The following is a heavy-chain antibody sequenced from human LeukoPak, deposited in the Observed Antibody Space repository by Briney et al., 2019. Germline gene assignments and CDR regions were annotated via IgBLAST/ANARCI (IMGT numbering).Heavy chain of an antibody. CDR1: GYTFTGYY. CDR2: INPNSGGT. J-gene: IGHJ6*03. Sequence: GASVKVSCKASGYTFTGYYMHWVRQAPGQGLEWMGWINPNSGGTNYAQKFQGRVTMTRDTSISTAYMELSRLRSDDTAVYYCARVESYSYGYHYYYYYMDVWGKGTTVTVSS. D-gene: IGHD5-18*01. V-gene: IGHV1-2*02. CDR3: ARVESYSYGYHYYYYYMDV.